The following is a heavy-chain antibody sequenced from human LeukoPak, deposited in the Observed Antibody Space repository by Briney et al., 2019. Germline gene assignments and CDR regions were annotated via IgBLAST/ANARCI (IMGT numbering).Heavy chain of an antibody. J-gene: IGHJ5*01. V-gene: IGHV3-30*01. CDR3: ARDTALTGKGQRGRFDP. CDR1: GFTFTSYA. Sequence: GTSLRLSCAASGFTFTSYAFHWVRQAPGKGLEWVAGISYDGRNKYYADSVKGRFTISRDNSKNTLDLQMNSLRAEDTAVYYCARDTALTGKGQRGRFDPWGQGILVTVFS. D-gene: IGHD7-27*01. CDR2: ISYDGRNK.